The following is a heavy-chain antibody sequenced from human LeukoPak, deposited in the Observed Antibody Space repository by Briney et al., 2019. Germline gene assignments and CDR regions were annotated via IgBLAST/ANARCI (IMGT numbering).Heavy chain of an antibody. CDR3: ASFYYDSCGYYDC. Sequence: ASVKVSCKTSGYTFTGYYVHWVRQAPGRGLEWMGWINLNSGGTNYAQKFQGRVTMTRDTSISTAYMELSRLRSDDTAMYYCASFYYDSCGYYDCWGQGTLVTVSS. V-gene: IGHV1-2*02. CDR2: INLNSGGT. D-gene: IGHD3-22*01. J-gene: IGHJ4*02. CDR1: GYTFTGYY.